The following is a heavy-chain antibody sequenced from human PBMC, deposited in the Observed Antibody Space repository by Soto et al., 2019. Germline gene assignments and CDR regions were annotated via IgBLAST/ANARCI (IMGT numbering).Heavy chain of an antibody. D-gene: IGHD3-16*02. Sequence: PSETLSLTCTLSGDSITWTSCYWGWIRQPPGKGLEWVGDVYYSGSTYYNPSLKSRLTMSIDTSKGQFSLKMSSVTAADTGVYHCAGLTSRLSADSHGGSNWLDPWGPGTLVTVSS. CDR3: AGLTSRLSADSHGGSNWLDP. V-gene: IGHV4-39*01. J-gene: IGHJ5*02. CDR1: GDSITWTSCY. CDR2: VYYSGST.